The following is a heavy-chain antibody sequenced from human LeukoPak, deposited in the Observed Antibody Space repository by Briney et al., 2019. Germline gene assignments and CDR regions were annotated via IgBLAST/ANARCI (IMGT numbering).Heavy chain of an antibody. D-gene: IGHD3-10*01. J-gene: IGHJ4*02. CDR1: GFTFSSYA. Sequence: GRSLRLSCAASGFTFSSYAMHWARQAPGKGLEWVAVISYDGSNKYYADSVKGRFTISRDNSKNTLYLQMNSLRAEDTAVYYCARDDTMVRGVINNYFDYWGQGTLVTVSS. V-gene: IGHV3-30*04. CDR2: ISYDGSNK. CDR3: ARDDTMVRGVINNYFDY.